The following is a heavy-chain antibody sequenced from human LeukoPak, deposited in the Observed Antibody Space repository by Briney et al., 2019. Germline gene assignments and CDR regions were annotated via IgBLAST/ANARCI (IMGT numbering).Heavy chain of an antibody. V-gene: IGHV3-48*03. CDR2: ISSSGSTI. Sequence: GGSLRLSCAAPGFTFSSYEMNWVRQAPGKGLEWVSYISSSGSTIYYADSVKGRFTISRDNAKNSLYLQMNSLRAEDTAVYYCARVSAHIWFGELLHQNFDYWGQGTLVTVSS. J-gene: IGHJ4*02. CDR1: GFTFSSYE. CDR3: ARVSAHIWFGELLHQNFDY. D-gene: IGHD3-10*01.